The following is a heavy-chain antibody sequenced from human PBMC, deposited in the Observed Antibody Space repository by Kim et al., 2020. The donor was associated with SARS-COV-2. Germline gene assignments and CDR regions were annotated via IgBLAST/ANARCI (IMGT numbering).Heavy chain of an antibody. Sequence: GGSLRLSCSASGFLVNSNYMTWVRQAPGKGLEWVSVMYAGGSAYYADSVKGRFTISRDLCRNMLFLEMNSLTVEDTGKYYCTKFDYWAQGTQVTVSS. CDR3: TKFDY. J-gene: IGHJ4*02. CDR1: GFLVNSNY. CDR2: MYAGGSA. V-gene: IGHV3-53*05.